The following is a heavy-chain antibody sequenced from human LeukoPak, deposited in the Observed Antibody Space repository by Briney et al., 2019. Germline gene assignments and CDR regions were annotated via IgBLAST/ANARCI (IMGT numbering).Heavy chain of an antibody. D-gene: IGHD2-2*01. Sequence: SVKVSCKASGGTFSSYAISWVRRAPGQGLEWMGGIIPIFGTANYAQKFQGRVTITADESTSTAYMELRSLRSEDTAVYYCARGWEYQLLPPNWFDPWGQGTLVTVSS. CDR1: GGTFSSYA. J-gene: IGHJ5*02. CDR2: IIPIFGTA. CDR3: ARGWEYQLLPPNWFDP. V-gene: IGHV1-69*01.